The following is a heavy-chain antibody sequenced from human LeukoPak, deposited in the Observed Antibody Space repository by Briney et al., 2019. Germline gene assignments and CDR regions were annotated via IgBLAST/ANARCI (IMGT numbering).Heavy chain of an antibody. J-gene: IGHJ4*02. CDR3: ARDYYDSSGWVSTYYFDY. D-gene: IGHD3-22*01. CDR1: GFSFSSHW. V-gene: IGHV4-4*02. CDR2: IYYSGST. Sequence: GSLRLSCAASGFSFSSHWMSWVRQPPGKGLEWIGSIYYSGSTYYNPSLKSRVTISVDTSKNQFSLKLSSLTAADTAVYYCARDYYDSSGWVSTYYFDYWGQGTLVTVSS.